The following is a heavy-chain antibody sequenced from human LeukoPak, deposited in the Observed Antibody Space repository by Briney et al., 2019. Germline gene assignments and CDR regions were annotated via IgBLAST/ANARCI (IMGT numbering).Heavy chain of an antibody. Sequence: SETLSLTCTVSGYSISSGYYWGWIRQPPGKGLEWIGSIYHSGSTYYNPSLKSRVTISVDTSKNQFSLKLSSVTAADTAVYYCAREGDYENWLDPWGQGTLVTVSS. V-gene: IGHV4-38-2*02. CDR3: AREGDYENWLDP. D-gene: IGHD4-17*01. J-gene: IGHJ5*02. CDR2: IYHSGST. CDR1: GYSISSGYY.